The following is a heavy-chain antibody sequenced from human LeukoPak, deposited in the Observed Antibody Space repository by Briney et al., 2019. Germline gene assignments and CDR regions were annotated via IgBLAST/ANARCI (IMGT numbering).Heavy chain of an antibody. CDR2: IYTSGST. CDR3: ARGRLGRYYYDSSGYYHFDY. CDR1: GGSISSGSYY. D-gene: IGHD3-22*01. Sequence: PSETLSLTCTVSGGSISSGSYYWSWIRQPAGKGLEWIGRIYTSGSTNYNPSLKSRVTISVDTSKNQFSLKLSSVTAADTAVYYCARGRLGRYYYDSSGYYHFDYWGQGTLVTVSS. V-gene: IGHV4-61*02. J-gene: IGHJ4*02.